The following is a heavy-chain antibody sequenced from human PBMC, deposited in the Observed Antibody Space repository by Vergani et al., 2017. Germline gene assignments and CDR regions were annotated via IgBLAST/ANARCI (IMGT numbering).Heavy chain of an antibody. CDR1: GCSISSYY. CDR3: ARGAYSSGWNFDY. D-gene: IGHD6-19*01. V-gene: IGHV4-59*01. CDR2: IHYSGST. J-gene: IGHJ4*02. Sequence: QVQLQESGPGLVKPSETLSLTCTVSGCSISSYYWSWIRQPPGKGLEWIGYIHYSGSTNYNPSLKSRVTISVDTSKNQFSLKLSSVTAADTAVYYCARGAYSSGWNFDYWGQGTLVTVSS.